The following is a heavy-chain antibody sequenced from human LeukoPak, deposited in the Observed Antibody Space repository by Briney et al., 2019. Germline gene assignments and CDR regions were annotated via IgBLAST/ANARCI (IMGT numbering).Heavy chain of an antibody. Sequence: PSETLSLTCTVSGGSISSYYWSWIRQPPGKGLEWIGYIYYSGSTNYNPSLKSRVTISVDKSKNQFSLKLRSVIAADTAVYYCARAGYCSSTSCYRISYYYYMDVWGKGTTVIVSS. D-gene: IGHD2-2*01. CDR2: IYYSGST. CDR3: ARAGYCSSTSCYRISYYYYMDV. V-gene: IGHV4-59*01. J-gene: IGHJ6*03. CDR1: GGSISSYY.